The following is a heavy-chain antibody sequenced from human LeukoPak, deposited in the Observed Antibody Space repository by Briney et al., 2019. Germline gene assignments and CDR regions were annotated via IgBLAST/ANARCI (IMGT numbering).Heavy chain of an antibody. CDR1: GGSISSTTW. D-gene: IGHD6-13*01. CDR3: ARAVVGASSWQNKINFDY. J-gene: IGHJ4*02. V-gene: IGHV4-4*02. Sequence: SGTLSLTCAVSGGSISSTTWWSWVRQPPGKGLEWIGEIYHSGSTNYHPSLKSRVSISLDKSKNQFSLNLSSVTAAGTAVYYCARAVVGASSWQNKINFDYWGQGTLVTVSS. CDR2: IYHSGST.